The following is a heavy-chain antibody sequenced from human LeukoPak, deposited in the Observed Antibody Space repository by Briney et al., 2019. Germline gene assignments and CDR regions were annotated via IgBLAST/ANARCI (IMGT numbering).Heavy chain of an antibody. J-gene: IGHJ4*02. Sequence: GASVKVSCKASGYTFSNYYMHWVRQAPGQGLEWMGWINSNSGDTNSAPKFQGRVTMTRDTSISTAYMELNSLRSDDTAVYFCARAFHDFLTGYYGRLGYWGQGTLVTVSS. D-gene: IGHD3-9*01. CDR1: GYTFSNYY. CDR2: INSNSGDT. V-gene: IGHV1-2*02. CDR3: ARAFHDFLTGYYGRLGY.